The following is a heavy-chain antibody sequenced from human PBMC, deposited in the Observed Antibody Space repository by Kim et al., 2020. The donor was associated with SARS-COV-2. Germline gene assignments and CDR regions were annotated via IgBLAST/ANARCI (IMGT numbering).Heavy chain of an antibody. CDR3: ARLYYLDGSIYRQFDY. CDR1: GFNFGSFC. D-gene: IGHD3-22*01. J-gene: IGHJ4*02. V-gene: IGHV3-7*03. CDR2: ITQDGSED. Sequence: GGSLRLSCAASGFNFGSFCLPWVPKVPGKGWGGVASITQDGSEDSYVDAVKGGFTISRATAKNSLFFKMNSLRAEDTAIYYCARLYYLDGSIYRQFDYWGQGTLVIVSS.